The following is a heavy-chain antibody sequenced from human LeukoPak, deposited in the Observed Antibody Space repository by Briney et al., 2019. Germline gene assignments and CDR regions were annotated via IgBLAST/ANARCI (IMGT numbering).Heavy chain of an antibody. J-gene: IGHJ4*02. CDR2: IRRRAYGGAA. V-gene: IGHV3-49*04. Sequence: GQSLRLSCATSGFAFDDFAMSWVRQPAGKGLEWVGFIRRRAYGGAAEYAASVKGRFIISRDDSKGIAYLQMNSLKTEDTAVYYCSRNGLVDFDYWGQGSRVIVSP. CDR1: GFAFDDFA. CDR3: SRNGLVDFDY.